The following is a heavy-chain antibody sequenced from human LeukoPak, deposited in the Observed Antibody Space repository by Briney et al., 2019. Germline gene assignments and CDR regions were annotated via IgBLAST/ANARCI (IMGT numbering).Heavy chain of an antibody. CDR2: IKQDGNEK. CDR3: ARDLSHYYDGSDYYGY. D-gene: IGHD3-22*01. Sequence: GGSLRLSCAVSGFTFSNYATSWVRQAPGKGLEWVANIKQDGNEKYYLDSVKGRFTISRDDAKKSLYLQMNSLRAEDTAMYYCARDLSHYYDGSDYYGYWGQGTLVTVSS. V-gene: IGHV3-7*03. J-gene: IGHJ4*02. CDR1: GFTFSNYA.